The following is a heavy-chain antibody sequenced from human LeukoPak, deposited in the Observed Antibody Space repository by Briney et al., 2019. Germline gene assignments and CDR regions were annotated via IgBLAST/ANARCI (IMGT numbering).Heavy chain of an antibody. V-gene: IGHV3-21*01. J-gene: IGHJ4*02. D-gene: IGHD2-2*01. CDR1: GFTFSSYA. Sequence: GGSLRLSCAASGFTFSSYAMSWVRQAPGKGLEWVSSISSSSYIYYADSVKGRFTISRDNAKNSLYLQMNSLRAEDTAVYYCARDRTSVVPAAITFFDYWGQGTLVTVSS. CDR3: ARDRTSVVPAAITFFDY. CDR2: ISSSSYI.